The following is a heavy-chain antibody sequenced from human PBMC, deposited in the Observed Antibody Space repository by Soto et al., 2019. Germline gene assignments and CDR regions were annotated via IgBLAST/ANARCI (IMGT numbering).Heavy chain of an antibody. CDR1: GYTFTSYD. Sequence: ASVKVSCKASGYTFTSYDINWVRQATGQGLEGMGWMNPNSGNTGYAQKFQGRVTMTRNTSISTAYMELSSLRSEDTAVYYCARGPSLYDFWSGYPKPDYYYGMDVWGQGTTVTVSS. J-gene: IGHJ6*02. CDR3: ARGPSLYDFWSGYPKPDYYYGMDV. V-gene: IGHV1-8*01. D-gene: IGHD3-3*01. CDR2: MNPNSGNT.